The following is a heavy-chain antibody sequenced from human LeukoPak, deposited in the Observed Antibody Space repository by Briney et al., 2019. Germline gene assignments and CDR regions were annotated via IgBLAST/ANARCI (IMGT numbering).Heavy chain of an antibody. V-gene: IGHV3-23*01. CDR3: GRGKVATTY. D-gene: IGHD1-1*01. Sequence: QPGGSLRLSCAASGFTFNSYAMNWVRQAPGKGLEWVSTVSGSGDTTYYRDSVKGRFTISRDNFKNTLYLHMDSLRTEDTAIYDCGRGKVATTYWGQGALVTVSS. J-gene: IGHJ4*02. CDR2: VSGSGDTT. CDR1: GFTFNSYA.